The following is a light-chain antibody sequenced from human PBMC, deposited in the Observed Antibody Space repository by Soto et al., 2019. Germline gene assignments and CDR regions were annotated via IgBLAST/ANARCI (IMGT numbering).Light chain of an antibody. Sequence: QSVLTQPPSASGSPGQSVTISCTGTSSDVGGYNYVSWYQQHPGKAPKLMIYEVSKRPSGVPDRFSGSKSGNTASLTVSGLQAEDEADYYCSSYAGSNKPLDGFGTGTKVTVL. CDR1: SSDVGGYNY. V-gene: IGLV2-8*01. CDR2: EVS. J-gene: IGLJ1*01. CDR3: SSYAGSNKPLDG.